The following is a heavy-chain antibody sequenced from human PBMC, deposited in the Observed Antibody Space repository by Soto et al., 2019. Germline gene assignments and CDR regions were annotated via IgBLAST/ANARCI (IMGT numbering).Heavy chain of an antibody. V-gene: IGHV3-74*01. D-gene: IGHD3-10*01. CDR1: GFTSDYYW. CDR2: VHSDGTTT. CDR3: ARGDRGGFDL. Sequence: PGGSLRLSCAASGFTSDYYWMHWVRQAPGKGLVWVSRVHSDGTTTTYADSVKGRFTISRDNARNTVSLQMSSLRAEGTAIYYCARGDRGGFDLWGHGTVVTVSS. J-gene: IGHJ3*01.